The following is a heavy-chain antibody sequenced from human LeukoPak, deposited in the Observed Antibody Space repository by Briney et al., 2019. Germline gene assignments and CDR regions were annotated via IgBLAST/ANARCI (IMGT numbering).Heavy chain of an antibody. CDR1: GFTFSSYA. D-gene: IGHD3-10*01. J-gene: IGHJ4*02. CDR2: INQDGGEI. Sequence: PGGSLRLSCAASGFTFSSYAMHWVRQAPGKGLEWVASINQDGGEIHYVDSVKGRFTISRDNAKNSLYLQMNSLTAEDTAVYYCAKYYYGSWSAPFFDYWGQGTLVTVSS. V-gene: IGHV3-7*03. CDR3: AKYYYGSWSAPFFDY.